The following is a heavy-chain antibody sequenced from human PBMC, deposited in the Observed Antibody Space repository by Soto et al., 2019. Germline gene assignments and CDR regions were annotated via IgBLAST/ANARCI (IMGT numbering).Heavy chain of an antibody. CDR2: IQYIGII. CDR1: GASISRYY. CDR3: ARGGISHWAYFYYMDV. Sequence: SETLSLTCSVSGASISRYYWSWIRQPPGKGLEWIGVIQYIGIINYSPSLKSRVTMSVATSKNQFSLTLNSVTAADTAAYYCARGGISHWAYFYYMDVWDRGTTVTVSS. D-gene: IGHD2-21*01. J-gene: IGHJ6*03. V-gene: IGHV4-59*12.